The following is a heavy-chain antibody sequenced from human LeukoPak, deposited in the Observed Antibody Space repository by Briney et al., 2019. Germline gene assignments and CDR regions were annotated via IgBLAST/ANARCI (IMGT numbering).Heavy chain of an antibody. V-gene: IGHV3-7*01. CDR1: GFTFSSYW. J-gene: IGHJ6*03. Sequence: PGGSLRLSCAASGFTFSSYWMTWVRQAPGKGLEWVANIKVKVSEKYYVDSVKRSFTISRDNAKNSLYLQINILRAEDTAVYYCAREAYDFWSGSSGYIVVCGKGTTVTVSS. CDR3: AREAYDFWSGSSGYIVV. CDR2: IKVKVSEK. D-gene: IGHD3-3*01.